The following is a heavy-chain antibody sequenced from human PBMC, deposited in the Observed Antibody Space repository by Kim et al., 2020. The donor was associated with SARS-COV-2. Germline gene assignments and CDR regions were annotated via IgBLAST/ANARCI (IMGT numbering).Heavy chain of an antibody. CDR2: INSDGSST. CDR3: ARPSRTSCPCYYMDV. V-gene: IGHV3-74*01. Sequence: GGSLRLSCAASGFTFSTYWMYWVRQAPGKGLVWVSRINSDGSSTNYADSVKGRFTISRDNAKNTLYLQMNSLRAEDTAVYYCARPSRTSCPCYYMDVWGNGTTVTVSS. J-gene: IGHJ6*03. CDR1: GFTFSTYW. D-gene: IGHD2-2*01.